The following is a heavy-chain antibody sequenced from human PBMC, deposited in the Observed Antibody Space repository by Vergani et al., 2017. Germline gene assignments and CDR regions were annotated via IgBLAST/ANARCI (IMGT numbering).Heavy chain of an antibody. V-gene: IGHV4-61*02. CDR1: GGSICSGSYY. CDR3: ARDPLYSTTWPCLLLDMDV. CDR2: FYTGGGT. Sequence: QVQLQESGPGLVRPSQTLSLTCTVPGGSICSGSYYWSWFRQPAGNGLEWIGRFYTGGGTSYNPPLKSRVTISVDTSKNQFSLQLSSVTAADTAVYYCARDPLYSTTWPCLLLDMDVWVQGTTVTVS. D-gene: IGHD6-13*01. J-gene: IGHJ6*02.